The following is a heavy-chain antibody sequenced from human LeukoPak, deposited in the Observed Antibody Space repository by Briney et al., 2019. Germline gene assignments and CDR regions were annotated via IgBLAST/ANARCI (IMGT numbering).Heavy chain of an antibody. CDR3: ARAIVVRPSPLGY. CDR1: GFTFSSYE. Sequence: PGGSLRLSCAASGFTFSSYEMNWVRQAPGKGLEWVSYISGSGSTIYYADSVKGRFTISRDNAKNSLYLQMNSLRAEDTAVYYCARAIVVRPSPLGYWGQGTLVPVSS. V-gene: IGHV3-48*03. J-gene: IGHJ4*02. CDR2: ISGSGSTI. D-gene: IGHD2-21*01.